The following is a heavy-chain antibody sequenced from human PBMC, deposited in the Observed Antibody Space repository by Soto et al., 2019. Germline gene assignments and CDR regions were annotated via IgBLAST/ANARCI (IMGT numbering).Heavy chain of an antibody. V-gene: IGHV3-23*01. J-gene: IGHJ4*02. CDR1: GFTFSSYA. D-gene: IGHD1-26*01. Sequence: GGSLRLSCAASGFTFSSYAMSWVRQAPGKGLEWVSAISGSGGSTYYADSVKGRFTISRDNYKNTLYLQMISLRAEDMAVYYCVKARVEGALNRYYFVFWGQGTPVTVYS. CDR3: VKARVEGALNRYYFVF. CDR2: ISGSGGST.